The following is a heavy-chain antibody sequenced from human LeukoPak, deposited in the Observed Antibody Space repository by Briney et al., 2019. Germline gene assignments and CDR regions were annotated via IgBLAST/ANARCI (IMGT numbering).Heavy chain of an antibody. D-gene: IGHD6-19*01. J-gene: IGHJ5*02. Sequence: SETLSLTCTVSGGSISSGSYYWSWIRQPAGKGLEWIGRIYTSGSTNYNPSLKSRVTISVDTSKNQFSLKLSSVTAADTAVYYCARETGKRIAVAGTGWFDPWGQGTLVTVSS. CDR2: IYTSGST. V-gene: IGHV4-61*02. CDR1: GGSISSGSYY. CDR3: ARETGKRIAVAGTGWFDP.